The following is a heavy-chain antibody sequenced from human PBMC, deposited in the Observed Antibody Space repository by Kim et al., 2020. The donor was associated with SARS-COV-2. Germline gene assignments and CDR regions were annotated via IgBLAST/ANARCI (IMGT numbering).Heavy chain of an antibody. J-gene: IGHJ4*02. CDR1: GGSISSSSYY. D-gene: IGHD3-10*01. V-gene: IGHV4-39*07. Sequence: SETLSLTCTVSGGSISSSSYYWGWIRQPPVKGLEWIGSIYYSGSTYYNPSLKSRVTISVDTSKNQFSLKLSSVTAADTAVYYCARDGSGSYYKRPFDYWGQGTLVTVSS. CDR2: IYYSGST. CDR3: ARDGSGSYYKRPFDY.